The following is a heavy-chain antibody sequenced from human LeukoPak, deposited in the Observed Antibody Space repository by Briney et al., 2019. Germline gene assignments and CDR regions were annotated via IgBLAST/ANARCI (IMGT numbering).Heavy chain of an antibody. Sequence: GGSLRLSCAASGFTFSSYSMNWVRQAPGKGLEWVANIKQDGSEKYYVDSVKGRFTISRDNAKNSLFLQMNSLRAEDTAVYYCATSGFDYWGQGTLVTVSS. CDR3: ATSGFDY. J-gene: IGHJ4*02. V-gene: IGHV3-7*01. CDR2: IKQDGSEK. D-gene: IGHD6-25*01. CDR1: GFTFSSYS.